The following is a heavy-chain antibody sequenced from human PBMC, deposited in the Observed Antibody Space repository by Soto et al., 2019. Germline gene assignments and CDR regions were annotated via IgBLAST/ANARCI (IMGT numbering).Heavy chain of an antibody. V-gene: IGHV1-46*01. CDR3: ARAAYGTSGYHESPFDY. CDR2: INPSGGST. J-gene: IGHJ4*02. Sequence: GASVKVSCKASGYTFTSYYMQWVRQAPGQGLEWMGIINPSGGSTTYAQKFQGRVTMTRDTSTSTVYMELSSLRSEDTAVYYCARAAYGTSGYHESPFDYWGQGTLVTVSS. D-gene: IGHD5-12*01. CDR1: GYTFTSYY.